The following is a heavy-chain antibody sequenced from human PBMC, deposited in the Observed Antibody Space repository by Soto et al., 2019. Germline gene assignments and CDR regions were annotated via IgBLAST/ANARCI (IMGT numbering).Heavy chain of an antibody. CDR3: ARVWGLLDAFDI. D-gene: IGHD2-15*01. Sequence: EVQLVESGGGLVQPGGSLRLSCAASGFTFSSYWMHWVRQAPGKGLVWVSRINSDGSSTSYADSVKGRFTISRDNAKNTLYLQMNSLRAEDTAVYYCARVWGLLDAFDIWDQGTMVTVSS. CDR1: GFTFSSYW. CDR2: INSDGSST. J-gene: IGHJ3*02. V-gene: IGHV3-74*01.